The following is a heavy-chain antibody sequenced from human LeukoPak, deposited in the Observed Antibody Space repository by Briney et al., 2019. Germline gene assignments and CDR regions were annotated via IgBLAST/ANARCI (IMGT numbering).Heavy chain of an antibody. CDR1: GYTFISYG. D-gene: IGHD3-3*01. CDR3: ARSQGFLEWLLYLLDY. CDR2: ISPYTTKT. Sequence: ASVKVSCKASGYTFISYGITWVRQAPGQGLEWMGWISPYTTKTNYAQSLQGRVTMTTDTSTSAAYMELSSLRSEDTAVYYCARSQGFLEWLLYLLDYWGQGTLVTVSS. J-gene: IGHJ4*02. V-gene: IGHV1-18*01.